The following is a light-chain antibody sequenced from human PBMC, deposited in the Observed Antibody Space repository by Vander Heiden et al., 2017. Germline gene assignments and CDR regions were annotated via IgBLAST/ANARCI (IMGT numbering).Light chain of an antibody. CDR1: SSDVGRYYL. Sequence: QSALTPPASVSCPPGQCITISSTGTSSDVGRYYLVSWYQHHTGKAPKLMIHEVTTRPAGVSNRFSGSKSGNTASLTVSGLQAEDEADYYCCSYAGSGTLLFGGGTKLTVL. V-gene: IGLV2-23*02. CDR2: EVT. CDR3: CSYAGSGTLL. J-gene: IGLJ2*01.